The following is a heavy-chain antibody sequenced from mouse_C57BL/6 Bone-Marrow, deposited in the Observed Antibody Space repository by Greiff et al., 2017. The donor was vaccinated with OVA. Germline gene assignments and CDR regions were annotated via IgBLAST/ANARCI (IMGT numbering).Heavy chain of an antibody. Sequence: EVQVVESGGGLVQPGESLKLSCESNEYEFPSHDMSWVRKTPEKRLELVAAINSDGGSTYYPDTMERRFIISRDNTKKTLYLQMSSLRSEDTALYYCARRSTMVTTGGFDYWGQGTTLTVSS. D-gene: IGHD2-2*01. J-gene: IGHJ2*01. CDR2: INSDGGST. CDR3: ARRSTMVTTGGFDY. V-gene: IGHV5-2*01. CDR1: EYEFPSHD.